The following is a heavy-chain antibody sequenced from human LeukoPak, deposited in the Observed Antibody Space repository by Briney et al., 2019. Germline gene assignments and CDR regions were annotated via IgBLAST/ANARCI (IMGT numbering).Heavy chain of an antibody. V-gene: IGHV3-48*02. CDR3: KTDDFNNNLPF. Sequence: GGSLRLSCADSGITVSSYNMNWFRQAPGKGPEWLSYINVNAKNVYYADSVKGRFTISRDNAKNSLYLQIISLKDEDTAIYYCKTDDFNNNLPFWGQGTVVTVS. J-gene: IGHJ3*01. CDR2: INVNAKNV. D-gene: IGHD1-1*01. CDR1: GITVSSYN.